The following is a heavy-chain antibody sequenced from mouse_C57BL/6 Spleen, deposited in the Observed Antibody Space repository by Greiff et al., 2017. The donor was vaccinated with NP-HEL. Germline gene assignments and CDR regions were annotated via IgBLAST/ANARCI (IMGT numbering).Heavy chain of an antibody. CDR1: GFTFSDYG. J-gene: IGHJ2*01. Sequence: EVKLMESGGGLVQPGGSLKLSCAASGFTFSDYGMAWVRQAPRKGPEWVAFISNLAYSIYYADTVTGRFTISRENAKNTLYLEMSSLRSEDTAMYYCARGGYYGSSYFDYWGQGTTLTVSS. D-gene: IGHD1-1*01. V-gene: IGHV5-15*01. CDR2: ISNLAYSI. CDR3: ARGGYYGSSYFDY.